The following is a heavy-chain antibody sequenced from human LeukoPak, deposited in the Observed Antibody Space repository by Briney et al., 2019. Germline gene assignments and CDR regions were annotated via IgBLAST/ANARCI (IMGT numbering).Heavy chain of an antibody. CDR2: ISAYNSNT. Sequence: GASVKVSCKASGYTFTSYGISWVRQAPGQGLEWMGRISAYNSNTNYAQKLQGRVTMTTDTSTSTAYMELRSLRSDDTAVYYCARTRQYSSSWYCWFDPWGQGTLVTVSS. J-gene: IGHJ5*02. D-gene: IGHD6-13*01. V-gene: IGHV1-18*01. CDR1: GYTFTSYG. CDR3: ARTRQYSSSWYCWFDP.